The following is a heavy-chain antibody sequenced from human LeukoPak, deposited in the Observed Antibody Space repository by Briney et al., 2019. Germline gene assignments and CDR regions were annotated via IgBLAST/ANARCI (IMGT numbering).Heavy chain of an antibody. J-gene: IGHJ5*02. Sequence: GASVKVSCKASGSTFSSYAISWVRQAPGQGLEWMGGIIPIFGTANYAQKFQGRVTITADESTSTAYMELSSLRSEDTAVYYCAIRLGYCSSTSCSNWFDPWGQGTLVTVSS. CDR3: AIRLGYCSSTSCSNWFDP. V-gene: IGHV1-69*13. CDR2: IIPIFGTA. CDR1: GSTFSSYA. D-gene: IGHD2-2*01.